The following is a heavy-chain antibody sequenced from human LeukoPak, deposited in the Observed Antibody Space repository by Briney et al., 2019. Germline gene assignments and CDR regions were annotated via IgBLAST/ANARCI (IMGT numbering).Heavy chain of an antibody. CDR1: GYSISSDYY. CDR2: IYTSGST. V-gene: IGHV4-4*07. D-gene: IGHD2-15*01. Sequence: SETLSLTCSVSGYSISSDYYWSWIRQPAGKGLEWIGRIYTSGSTNYNPSLKSRVTMSVDTSKNQFSLKLSSVTAADTAVYYCARFPGYCSGGSCYYYGMDVWGQGTTVTVSS. CDR3: ARFPGYCSGGSCYYYGMDV. J-gene: IGHJ6*02.